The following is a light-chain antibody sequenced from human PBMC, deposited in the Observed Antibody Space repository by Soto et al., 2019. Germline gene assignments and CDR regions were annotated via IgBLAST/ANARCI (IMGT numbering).Light chain of an antibody. V-gene: IGKV3-20*01. Sequence: EIVLTQSPGTLSSSPGERATLSCRASQSVSSSYLAWYQHKPGQAPRLLIYATSSRATGIPDRFGGSGSGTDFTLTISRLEPEDFAVYYCHQYFASSWTFGQGTKVDIK. CDR1: QSVSSSY. CDR3: HQYFASSWT. J-gene: IGKJ1*01. CDR2: ATS.